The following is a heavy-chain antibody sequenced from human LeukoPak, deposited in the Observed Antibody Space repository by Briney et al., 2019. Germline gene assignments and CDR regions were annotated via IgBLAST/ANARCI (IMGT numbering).Heavy chain of an antibody. J-gene: IGHJ3*02. Sequence: GGSLRLSCAASGFTVSSHFLNWVRQAPGKGLEWVSVIYSGGSIFYADAVKGRFTISRDNSKNTVYLQVNSLRAEDTAVYYCARGPVVAIGNDAFDIWGQGTMVTVSS. CDR3: ARGPVVAIGNDAFDI. CDR1: GFTVSSHF. D-gene: IGHD3-22*01. V-gene: IGHV3-66*01. CDR2: IYSGGSI.